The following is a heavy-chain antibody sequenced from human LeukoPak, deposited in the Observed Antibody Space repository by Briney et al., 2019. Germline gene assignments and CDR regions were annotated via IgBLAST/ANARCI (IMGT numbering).Heavy chain of an antibody. V-gene: IGHV4-59*08. CDR2: IYYSGST. CDR3: ARSSIAAQFDY. CDR1: GDSISRYH. Sequence: PSETLSLTCTVSGDSISRYHWSWIRQPPGKGLEWIGYIYYSGSTNYNPSLKSRVTISVDTSKNQFSLKLSSVTAADTAVYYCARSSIAAQFDYWGQGTLVTVSS. J-gene: IGHJ4*02. D-gene: IGHD6-6*01.